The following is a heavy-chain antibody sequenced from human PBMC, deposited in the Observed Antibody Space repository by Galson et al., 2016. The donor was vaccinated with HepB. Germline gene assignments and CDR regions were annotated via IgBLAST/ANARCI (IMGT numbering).Heavy chain of an antibody. CDR2: IFPGDSTT. CDR1: GYSFTNYW. J-gene: IGHJ4*02. V-gene: IGHV5-51*01. CDR3: AKYNEQLVLGSS. Sequence: VKKPGESLKISCKTSGYSFTNYWIGWVRQMPGKGLEWVGIIFPGDSTTRYSPSFQGQVTFSADKSIGTAYLQWTTLQASDTAIYYCAKYNEQLVLGSSWGQGTLVTVSS. D-gene: IGHD6-6*01.